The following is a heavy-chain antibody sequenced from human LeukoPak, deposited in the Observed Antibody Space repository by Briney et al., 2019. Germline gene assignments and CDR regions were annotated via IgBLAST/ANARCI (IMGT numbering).Heavy chain of an antibody. D-gene: IGHD3-10*01. CDR2: MNPNSGNT. J-gene: IGHJ5*02. CDR1: GYTFISHD. V-gene: IGHV1-8*03. Sequence: ASVKVSCKDSGYTFISHDINWVRQATGQGLEWMGWMNPNSGNTGYAQKFQGRVTITRNTSISTAYMELSSLRSEDTAVYYCARVGWFGELCPWGQGTLVTVSS. CDR3: ARVGWFGELCP.